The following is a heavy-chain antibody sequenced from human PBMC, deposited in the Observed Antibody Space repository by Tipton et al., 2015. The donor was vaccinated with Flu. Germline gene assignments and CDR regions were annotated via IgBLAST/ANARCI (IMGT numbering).Heavy chain of an antibody. V-gene: IGHV4-38-2*01. CDR2: VFRSGSG. D-gene: IGHD4-11*01. CDR1: GDAIRSDYL. Sequence: TLSLTCSVSGDAIRSDYLWGWIRQPPGRGLEWIGNVFRSGSGYLNPSLKSRVAISIDTSRKQFSLKLSSLTAADTAVSFCVRRDYSNYVSDPNNWFDSWGHGTLVTVSS. J-gene: IGHJ5*01. CDR3: VRRDYSNYVSDPNNWFDS.